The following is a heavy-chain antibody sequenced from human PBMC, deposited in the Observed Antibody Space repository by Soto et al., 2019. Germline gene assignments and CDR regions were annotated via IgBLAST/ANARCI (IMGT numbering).Heavy chain of an antibody. D-gene: IGHD5-18*01. CDR1: GYSFTNYW. J-gene: IGHJ6*02. Sequence: PGESLRISCKGSGYSFTNYWIGWVRQMPGKGLEWMGIIYADNSDTRYSPSFQGQVTISADKSISTSYLQWSSLKASDTAMYYCARQWAMYGYGSADDYYGMDVWGQGTTVTVSS. CDR3: ARQWAMYGYGSADDYYGMDV. V-gene: IGHV5-51*01. CDR2: IYADNSDT.